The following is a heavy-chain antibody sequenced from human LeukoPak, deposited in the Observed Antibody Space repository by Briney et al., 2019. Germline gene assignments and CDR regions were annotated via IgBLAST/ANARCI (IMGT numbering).Heavy chain of an antibody. CDR3: VAGYYYDSSGYYYWSY. D-gene: IGHD3-22*01. CDR2: LKSKTDDGTT. V-gene: IGHV3-15*01. J-gene: IGHJ4*02. CDR1: GFTFRNAW. Sequence: PGGSLRLSCAASGFTFRNAWMSWVRQAPGMGLEWVGRLKSKTDDGTTDYAAPVKGRFTISRDDSKNTLFLQMNSLKTDDTAVYYCVAGYYYDSSGYYYWSYWGQGTLVTVSS.